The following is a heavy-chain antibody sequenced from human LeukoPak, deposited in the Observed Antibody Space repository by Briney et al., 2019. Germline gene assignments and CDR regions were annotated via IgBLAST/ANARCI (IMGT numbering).Heavy chain of an antibody. CDR3: TRHNYDRSGYGAFNI. CDR2: IRSKTNNYAT. Sequence: GGSLKLSCAASGFTFSGSDIHWVRQASGKGLEWVGHIRSKTNNYATADAASVKGRFTFSRDDSKNTAYIQMNSLKTEDTAVYYCTRHNYDRSGYGAFNIWGQGTMVTVSS. V-gene: IGHV3-73*01. CDR1: GFTFSGSD. D-gene: IGHD3-22*01. J-gene: IGHJ3*02.